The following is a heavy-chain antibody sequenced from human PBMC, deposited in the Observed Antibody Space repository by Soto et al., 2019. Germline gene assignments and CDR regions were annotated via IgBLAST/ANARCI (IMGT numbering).Heavy chain of an antibody. V-gene: IGHV5-10-1*01. CDR1: GYSFTSYW. Sequence: PGESLKISCKGSGYSFTSYWISWVRQMPGKGLEWMGRIGPSDSYTNYSPSFQGHVTISADKSISTAYLQWSSLKASDTAMYYCARDSNYDSSGYYPNNWFDPWGQGTLVTVSS. CDR2: IGPSDSYT. CDR3: ARDSNYDSSGYYPNNWFDP. J-gene: IGHJ5*02. D-gene: IGHD3-22*01.